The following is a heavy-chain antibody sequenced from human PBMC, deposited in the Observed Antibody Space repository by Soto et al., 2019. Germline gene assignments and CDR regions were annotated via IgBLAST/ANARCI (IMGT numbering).Heavy chain of an antibody. V-gene: IGHV4-59*08. CDR2: IYYSGST. J-gene: IGHJ4*02. Sequence: QVQLQESGPGLVKPSETLSLTCTVSGGSISSYYWSWIRQPPGKGLEWIGYIYYSGSTNYNPSLKSRVTISVDTSQHQFSLKLSSVTDADTAVYYCARVLRRGSESLSVFYFDYWGQGTLVTVSS. D-gene: IGHD6-25*01. CDR3: ARVLRRGSESLSVFYFDY. CDR1: GGSISSYY.